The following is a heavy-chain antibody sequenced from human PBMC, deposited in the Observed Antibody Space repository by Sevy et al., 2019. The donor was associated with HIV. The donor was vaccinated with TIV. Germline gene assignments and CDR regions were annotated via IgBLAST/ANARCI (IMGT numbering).Heavy chain of an antibody. Sequence: ASVKVSCKASGYTFTGYYMHWVRQAPGQGLEWMGRINPNSGDTNYAQKFQGRVTMTRDTSISTAYMELSRLRSDDTAVYYCARVSGEHYYYGMDVLGQGTTVTVSS. D-gene: IGHD2-15*01. CDR1: GYTFTGYY. CDR3: ARVSGEHYYYGMDV. V-gene: IGHV1-2*06. CDR2: INPNSGDT. J-gene: IGHJ6*02.